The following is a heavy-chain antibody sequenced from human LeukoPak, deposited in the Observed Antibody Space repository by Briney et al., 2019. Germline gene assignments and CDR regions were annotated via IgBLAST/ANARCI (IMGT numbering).Heavy chain of an antibody. D-gene: IGHD6-19*01. CDR2: INHSGST. CDR3: ARHRGIAVAESFDY. J-gene: IGHJ4*02. CDR1: GGSFSGYY. V-gene: IGHV4-34*01. Sequence: SETLSLTCAVYGGSFSGYYWSWIRQPPGKGLEWIGEINHSGSTNYNPSLKSRVTISVDTSKNQFSLKLSSVTAADTAVYYCARHRGIAVAESFDYWGQGTLVTVSS.